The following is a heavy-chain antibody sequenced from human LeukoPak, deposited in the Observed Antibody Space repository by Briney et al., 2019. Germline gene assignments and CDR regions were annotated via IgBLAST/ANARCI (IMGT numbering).Heavy chain of an antibody. CDR1: GGTFSSYA. J-gene: IGHJ4*02. Sequence: SVKVSCKASGGTFSSYAISWVRQAPGQGLEWMGGIIPIFGTANYAQKFQGRVTITADESTSTAYMELSSLRSEDTAVYYCARDGRSGWYGFDYWGQGTLVTVSS. CDR2: IIPIFGTA. CDR3: ARDGRSGWYGFDY. V-gene: IGHV1-69*13. D-gene: IGHD6-19*01.